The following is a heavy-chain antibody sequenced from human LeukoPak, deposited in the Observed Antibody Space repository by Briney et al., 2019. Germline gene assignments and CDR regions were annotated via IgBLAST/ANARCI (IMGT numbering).Heavy chain of an antibody. J-gene: IGHJ4*02. CDR2: ISHDGTR. Sequence: SETLSLTCGVSGGSIDVTNYWSWVRPAPGKGLEWIGEISHDGTRNYNPSLRSRVAMSFDRANNYFSLSLTAVTAADTALYYCTRESRPFCPFAFWGQGVMVTVSS. CDR1: GGSIDVTNY. D-gene: IGHD2-2*01. V-gene: IGHV4-4*02. CDR3: TRESRPFCPFAF.